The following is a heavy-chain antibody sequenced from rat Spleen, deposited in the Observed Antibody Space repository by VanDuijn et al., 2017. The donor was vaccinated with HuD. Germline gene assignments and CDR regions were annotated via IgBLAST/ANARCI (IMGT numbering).Heavy chain of an antibody. V-gene: IGHV5-31*01. CDR1: GFTFNNYW. D-gene: IGHD1-3*01. CDR3: TRLTTVATPYFDY. CDR2: ITNIAGRT. J-gene: IGHJ2*01. Sequence: EVQLVESGGGLVQPGRSLKLSCIASGFTFNNYWMTWIRQAPGKGLEWVASITNIAGRTHYPDSVKGRFTISRDIAKSTLFLQMNSLKSEDTATYYCTRLTTVATPYFDYWGQGVMVTVSS.